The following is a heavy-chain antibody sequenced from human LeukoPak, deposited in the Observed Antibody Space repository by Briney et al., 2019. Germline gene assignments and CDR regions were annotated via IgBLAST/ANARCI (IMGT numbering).Heavy chain of an antibody. CDR1: GFTLSSYW. Sequence: GGSLRLSCAASGFTLSSYWMHWVRQAPGKGLVWVSGINSDGRSTRYADSVKGRFTISRDNAKNTLYLQMNSLRAEDTAVYYCASKEVFDYWGQGTLVTVSS. CDR3: ASKEVFDY. V-gene: IGHV3-74*01. J-gene: IGHJ4*02. CDR2: INSDGRST.